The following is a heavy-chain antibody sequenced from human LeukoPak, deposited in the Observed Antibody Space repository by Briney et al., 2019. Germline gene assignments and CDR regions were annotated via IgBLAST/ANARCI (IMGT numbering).Heavy chain of an antibody. CDR1: GFTLSSYW. Sequence: GGSLRLSCAASGFTLSSYWMHWVRQAPGKGLVWVSGINSDGRSTRYADSVKGRFTISRDNAKNTLYLQMNSLRAEDTAVYYCASKEVFDYWGQGTLVTVSS. CDR3: ASKEVFDY. V-gene: IGHV3-74*01. J-gene: IGHJ4*02. CDR2: INSDGRST.